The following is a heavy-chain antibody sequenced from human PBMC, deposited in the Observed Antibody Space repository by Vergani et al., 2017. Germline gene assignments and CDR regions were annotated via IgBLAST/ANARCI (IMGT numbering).Heavy chain of an antibody. J-gene: IGHJ4*02. CDR1: GGSISSSSYY. CDR3: AREYSSSSFFDY. D-gene: IGHD6-6*01. V-gene: IGHV4-39*01. CDR2: IYYSGST. Sequence: QLQLQESGPGLVKPSETLSLTCTVSGGSISSSSYYWGWIRQPPGKGLEWIGRIYYSGSTYYNPSLKSRVTISVDTSKNQFSLKLSSVTAADTAVYYCAREYSSSSFFDYWGQGTLVTVSS.